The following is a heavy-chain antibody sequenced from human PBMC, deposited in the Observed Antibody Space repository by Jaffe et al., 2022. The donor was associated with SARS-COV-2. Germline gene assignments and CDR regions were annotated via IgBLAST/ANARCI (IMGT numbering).Heavy chain of an antibody. CDR2: IWYDGGNE. Sequence: QVQLVESGGGVVQPGKSLRLSCAASGFTFDTYAMHWVRQAPGKGLEWVATIWYDGGNESYEDSVKGRFTVSRDNSRDTLFLQMNSLRAEDTAVYYCARDRGTVANYFFLFWGQGTLVTVSS. V-gene: IGHV3-33*01. CDR1: GFTFDTYA. D-gene: IGHD4-17*01. J-gene: IGHJ4*02. CDR3: ARDRGTVANYFFLF.